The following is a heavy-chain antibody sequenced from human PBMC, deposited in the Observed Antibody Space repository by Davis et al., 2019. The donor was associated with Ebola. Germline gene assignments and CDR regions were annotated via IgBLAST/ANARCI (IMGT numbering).Heavy chain of an antibody. CDR1: GGSFSGYY. CDR3: ARYARYYYYYGMDV. V-gene: IGHV4-34*01. Sequence: GSLRLSCAVYGGSFSGYYWSWIRQPPGKGLEWIGEINHSGSTNYNPSLKSRVTISVDTSKNQFSLKLSSVTAADTAVYYCARYARYYYYYGMDVWGQGTTVTVSS. D-gene: IGHD2-2*01. J-gene: IGHJ6*02. CDR2: INHSGST.